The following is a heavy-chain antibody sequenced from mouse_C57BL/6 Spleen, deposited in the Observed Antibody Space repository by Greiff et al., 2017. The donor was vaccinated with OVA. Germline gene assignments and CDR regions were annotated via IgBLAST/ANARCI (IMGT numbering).Heavy chain of an antibody. V-gene: IGHV1-72*01. Sequence: VQLQQPGAELVKPGASVKLSCKASGYTFTSYWMHWVKQRPGRGLEWIGRIDPNSGGTKYNEKFKSKATLTVDKPSITAYMQLSSLTSEDIAVYYCARSPSDYWGQGTTLTVSS. CDR2: IDPNSGGT. J-gene: IGHJ2*01. CDR3: ARSPSDY. CDR1: GYTFTSYW.